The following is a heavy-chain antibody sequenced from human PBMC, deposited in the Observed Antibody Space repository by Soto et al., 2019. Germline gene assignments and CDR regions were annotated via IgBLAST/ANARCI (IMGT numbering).Heavy chain of an antibody. CDR1: GGSISSYY. J-gene: IGHJ3*02. CDR2: SYYSGST. V-gene: IGHV4-59*08. CDR3: ARRYGWAFDI. D-gene: IGHD3-16*01. Sequence: QVQLQESGPGLVKPSETLSLTCTVSGGSISSYYGSWIRQPPGKGLEWIGYSYYSGSTNYNPSLKSRVTISVDTSKNQFSLSLSSVTAADTAVYYCARRYGWAFDIWGQATMVTVSS.